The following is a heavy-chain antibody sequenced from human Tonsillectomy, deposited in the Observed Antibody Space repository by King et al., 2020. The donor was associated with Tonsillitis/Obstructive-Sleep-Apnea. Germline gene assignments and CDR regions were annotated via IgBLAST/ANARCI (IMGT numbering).Heavy chain of an antibody. D-gene: IGHD3-22*01. CDR1: GFTFSSYG. Sequence: VQLVESGGGVVQPGRSLRLSCAASGFTFSSYGMHWVRQAPGKGLEWVAVISYDGSNKYYADSVEGRFTISRDNSKNTLYLQMNSLRAVETAVYYCAKVKPSDDYYDRSGYYPGYWGQGTLVTVSS. CDR3: AKVKPSDDYYDRSGYYPGY. CDR2: ISYDGSNK. J-gene: IGHJ4*02. V-gene: IGHV3-30*18.